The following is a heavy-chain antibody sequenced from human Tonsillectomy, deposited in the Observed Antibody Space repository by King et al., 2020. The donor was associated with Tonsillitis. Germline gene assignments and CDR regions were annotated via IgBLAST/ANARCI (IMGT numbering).Heavy chain of an antibody. D-gene: IGHD3-22*01. J-gene: IGHJ4*02. CDR1: GGSISSSSYY. CDR2: IYYSGST. Sequence: QLQESGPGLVKPSETLSLTCTVSGGSISSSSYYWGWIRQPPGKGLEWIGSIYYSGSTYYNPSLKSRVTISVDTSKNQFSLKLSSVTAAGTAVYYCARQGTYYYDSSGYYSLDYWGQGTLVTVSS. V-gene: IGHV4-39*07. CDR3: ARQGTYYYDSSGYYSLDY.